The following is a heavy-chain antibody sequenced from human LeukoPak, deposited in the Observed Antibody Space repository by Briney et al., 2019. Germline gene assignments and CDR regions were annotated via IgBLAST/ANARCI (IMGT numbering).Heavy chain of an antibody. J-gene: IGHJ4*02. CDR1: GFTFSSYW. CDR2: INSDGKTT. V-gene: IGHV3-74*01. Sequence: GGSLRLSCAASGFTFSSYWMYWVRHAPGKGLVWVSRINSDGKTTNYADSVKGRFTISRDNAKNTLYLQMNSLRAEDTAVYYCTRDITLTRGGRSDYWGQGTLVTVSA. D-gene: IGHD3-10*01. CDR3: TRDITLTRGGRSDY.